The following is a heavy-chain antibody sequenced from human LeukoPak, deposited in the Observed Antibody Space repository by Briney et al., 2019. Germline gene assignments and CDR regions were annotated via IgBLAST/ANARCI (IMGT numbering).Heavy chain of an antibody. V-gene: IGHV4-61*01. CDR3: AREGPSFWSGPDYGMDV. CDR1: GGSVSSGSYY. D-gene: IGHD3-3*01. CDR2: IYYSGST. Sequence: SETLSLTCTVSGGSVSSGSYYWSWIRQPPGRGLEWIGYIYYSGSTNYNPSLKSRVTISVDTSKNQFSLKLSSVTAADTAVYYCAREGPSFWSGPDYGMDVWGQGTTVTVSS. J-gene: IGHJ6*02.